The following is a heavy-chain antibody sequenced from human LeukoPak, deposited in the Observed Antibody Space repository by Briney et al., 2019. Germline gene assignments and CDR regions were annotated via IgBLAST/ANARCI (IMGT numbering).Heavy chain of an antibody. J-gene: IGHJ4*02. CDR2: IYYTGST. CDR3: ARTAKYYYGSETYYFFDY. CDR1: GGSISSSSYY. Sequence: EPSETLSLTCTVSGGSISSSSYYWGWIRQPPGKGLEWIGSIYYTGSTYYNPSLKSRVTISVDTSKNHFSLKLTSVTPADTAVYYCARTAKYYYGSETYYFFDYWGQGTLVTVSS. V-gene: IGHV4-39*02. D-gene: IGHD3-10*01.